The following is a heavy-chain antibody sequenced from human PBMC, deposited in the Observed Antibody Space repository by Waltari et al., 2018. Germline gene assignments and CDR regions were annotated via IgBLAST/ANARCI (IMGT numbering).Heavy chain of an antibody. CDR2: IFTSGST. Sequence: QVQLQESGPGLVRPSQTLSLTCPVSGGSISCGSFYWTWIRQPAGKGLEWVGHIFTSGSTKYNPSLKSRVSVSLDTSENQFSLRLSSVTAADTAVYYCARDEARYYDIMTGGGYYGLDVWGQGTTVTVSS. D-gene: IGHD3-9*01. V-gene: IGHV4-61*02. J-gene: IGHJ6*02. CDR3: ARDEARYYDIMTGGGYYGLDV. CDR1: GGSISCGSFY.